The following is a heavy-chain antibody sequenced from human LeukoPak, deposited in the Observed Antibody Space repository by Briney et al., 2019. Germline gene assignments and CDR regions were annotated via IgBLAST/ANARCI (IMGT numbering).Heavy chain of an antibody. V-gene: IGHV1-18*01. D-gene: IGHD6-13*01. CDR2: ISAYNGNT. Sequence: AAAKVSSTASGYTFTSYGISWVRQAPGQGREWIGWISAYNGNTNYAQKLQGRVPMTTVTSTSTAYMELRSLRSDDTAVYYCARGDSSSWYARPFDYWGQGTLVTVSS. J-gene: IGHJ4*02. CDR1: GYTFTSYG. CDR3: ARGDSSSWYARPFDY.